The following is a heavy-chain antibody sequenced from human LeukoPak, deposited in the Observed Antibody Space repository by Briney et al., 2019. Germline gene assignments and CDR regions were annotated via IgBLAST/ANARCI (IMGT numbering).Heavy chain of an antibody. J-gene: IGHJ4*02. V-gene: IGHV4-38-2*01. CDR1: GYSISSGYY. D-gene: IGHD3-9*01. CDR3: ARVILTGYYPLDY. Sequence: SETLSLTCAVSGYSISSGYYWGWIRQPPGKGLEWIGSIYYSGSTYYNPSLKSRVTISVDTSKNQFSLKLSSVTAADTAVYYCARVILTGYYPLDYWGQGTLVTVSS. CDR2: IYYSGST.